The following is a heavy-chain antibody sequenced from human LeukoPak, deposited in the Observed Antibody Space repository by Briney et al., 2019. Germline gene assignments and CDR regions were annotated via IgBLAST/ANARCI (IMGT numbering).Heavy chain of an antibody. J-gene: IGHJ4*02. CDR3: ATWGIAVAGTFDY. D-gene: IGHD6-19*01. Sequence: SETLSLTCTVSGGSISSSYWSWIRQPPGKGLEWIGYMYYSGRANNNPSFKSRVAISVDTPKNQFSLKLSSVTAADTAVYYCATWGIAVAGTFDYWGQGTLVTAST. CDR2: MYYSGRA. CDR1: GGSISSSY. V-gene: IGHV4-59*08.